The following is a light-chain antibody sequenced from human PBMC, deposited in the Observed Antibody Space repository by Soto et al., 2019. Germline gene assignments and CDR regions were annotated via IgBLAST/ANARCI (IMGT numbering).Light chain of an antibody. Sequence: ELTQPPSVSVAPGKTARITCGGNNIGSKSVHWYQQKPGQAPVLVIYYDSDRPSGIPERFSGSNSGNTATLTISRVEAGDEADYYCQVWDSSSDHVVFGGGTKVTVL. CDR2: YDS. V-gene: IGLV3-21*04. J-gene: IGLJ2*01. CDR3: QVWDSSSDHVV. CDR1: NIGSKS.